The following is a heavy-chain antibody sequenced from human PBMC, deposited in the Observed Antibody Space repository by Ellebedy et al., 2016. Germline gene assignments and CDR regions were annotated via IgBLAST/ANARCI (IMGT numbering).Heavy chain of an antibody. CDR2: ISSSGITI. D-gene: IGHD3-22*01. CDR3: ARDRSLNLVRGIVVVNIQGSGMDV. J-gene: IGHJ6*02. Sequence: GESLKISXAASGFTFSDYYMSWIRQAPGKGLEWVSYISSSGITIYYADSVRGRFTISRDNAKNSLYLQMNSLRAEDTAVYYCARDRSLNLVRGIVVVNIQGSGMDVWGQGTTVTVSS. CDR1: GFTFSDYY. V-gene: IGHV3-11*01.